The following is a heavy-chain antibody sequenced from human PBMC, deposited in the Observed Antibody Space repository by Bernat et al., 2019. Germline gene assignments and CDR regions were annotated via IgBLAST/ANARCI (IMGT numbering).Heavy chain of an antibody. CDR2: ISGSGGST. Sequence: EVQLVESGGGLVQPGGSLRLSCGASGFTFSSYAMSWVRQAPGKGLEWVSAISGSGGSTYYADSVKGRFTISRDNSKNTLYLQMNSLRAEDTAVYYCAKDRIAVAGTRYYFDYWGQGTLVTVSS. CDR3: AKDRIAVAGTRYYFDY. CDR1: GFTFSSYA. V-gene: IGHV3-23*04. J-gene: IGHJ4*02. D-gene: IGHD6-19*01.